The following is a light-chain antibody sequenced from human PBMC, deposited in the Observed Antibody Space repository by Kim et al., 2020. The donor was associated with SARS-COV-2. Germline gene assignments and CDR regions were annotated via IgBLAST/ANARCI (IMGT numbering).Light chain of an antibody. J-gene: IGKJ3*01. CDR2: VAS. CDR1: QSVSSY. Sequence: GERATLSCRASQSVSSYLAWYQQKPGQAPRLLIYVASNRATGIPARFSGSGSGTDFTLTISSLEPEDFAVYYCQQRSNWPPEFTFGPGTKVDIK. V-gene: IGKV3-11*01. CDR3: QQRSNWPPEFT.